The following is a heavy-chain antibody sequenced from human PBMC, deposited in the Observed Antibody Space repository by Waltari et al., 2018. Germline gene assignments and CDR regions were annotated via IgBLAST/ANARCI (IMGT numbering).Heavy chain of an antibody. CDR1: GFTFSSYW. CDR2: IKQDGSEK. D-gene: IGHD3-16*01. J-gene: IGHJ3*02. Sequence: EVQLVESGGGWVQPGGSLRLSCAASGFTFSSYWMSWVRQAPGKGLEWVANIKQDGSEKYYVDSVKGRFTISRDNAKNSLYLQMNSLRAEDTAVYYCARDSPSAMGRAFDIWGQGTMVTVSS. CDR3: ARDSPSAMGRAFDI. V-gene: IGHV3-7*01.